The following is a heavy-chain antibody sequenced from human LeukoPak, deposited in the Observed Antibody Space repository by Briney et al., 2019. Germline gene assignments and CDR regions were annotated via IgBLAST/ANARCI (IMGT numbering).Heavy chain of an antibody. CDR1: GYTFTGYY. CDR3: AGLWSSGSYALDY. CDR2: INPNSGGT. V-gene: IGHV1-2*04. D-gene: IGHD3-10*01. J-gene: IGHJ4*02. Sequence: ASVKVSCKASGYTFTGYYMHWVRQAPGQGLEWMGWINPNSGGTNYAQKFQGWVTMTRDTSISTAYMELSRLRSDDTAVYYCAGLWSSGSYALDYWGQGTLVTVSS.